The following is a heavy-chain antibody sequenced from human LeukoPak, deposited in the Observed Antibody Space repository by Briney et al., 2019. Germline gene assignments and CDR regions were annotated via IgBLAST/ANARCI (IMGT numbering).Heavy chain of an antibody. J-gene: IGHJ4*02. CDR3: TRDGALDYYDSSVDY. CDR2: IKSKTDGGTT. D-gene: IGHD3-22*01. CDR1: GFTFSNAW. Sequence: PGGSLRLSCAASGFTFSNAWMSWVRQAPGKGLEWVGRIKSKTDGGTTDYAAPVKGRFTISRDDSKNTLYLQMNSLKTEDTAVYYCTRDGALDYYDSSVDYWGQGTLVTVSS. V-gene: IGHV3-15*01.